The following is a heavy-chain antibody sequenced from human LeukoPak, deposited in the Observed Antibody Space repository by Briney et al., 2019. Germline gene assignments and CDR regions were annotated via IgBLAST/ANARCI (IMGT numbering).Heavy chain of an antibody. D-gene: IGHD2-2*01. CDR3: ATTTRSSSWDY. Sequence: PGGSLRLSCAGSGFSFSNYWMSWVRQAPGKGLEWVANVRPDRSETQYVDSMKGRFTVSRDNSENSLYLRMSSLRAEDTAVYYCATTTRSSSWDYWGQGTLVTVSS. J-gene: IGHJ4*02. CDR1: GFSFSNYW. CDR2: VRPDRSET. V-gene: IGHV3-7*01.